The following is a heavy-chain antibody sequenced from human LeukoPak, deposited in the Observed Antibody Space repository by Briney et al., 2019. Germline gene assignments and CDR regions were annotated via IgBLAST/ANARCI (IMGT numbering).Heavy chain of an antibody. CDR1: GFTFDDYA. CDR3: AKDISGSYLFDSFDY. D-gene: IGHD1-26*01. J-gene: IGHJ4*02. CDR2: ISWNSGSV. Sequence: GGSLRLSCAASGFTFDDYAIHWVRQAPGKGLEWVSGISWNSGSVGCADSVKGRFTISRDNAKNSLYLQMNSLRAEDTALYYCAKDISGSYLFDSFDYWGQGTLVTVSS. V-gene: IGHV3-9*01.